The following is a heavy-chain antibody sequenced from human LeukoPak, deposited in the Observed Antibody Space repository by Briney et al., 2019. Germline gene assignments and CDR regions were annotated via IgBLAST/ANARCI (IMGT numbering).Heavy chain of an antibody. CDR1: GFTFSTYA. CDR2: ISSSSSYI. V-gene: IGHV3-21*01. CDR3: ARASPRSSGYYLDY. J-gene: IGHJ4*02. D-gene: IGHD3-22*01. Sequence: GGSLRLSCAASGFTFSTYAMHWVRQAPGKGLEWVSSISSSSSYIYYADSVKGRFTISRDNAKNSLYLQMNSLRAEDTAVYYCARASPRSSGYYLDYWGQGTLVTVSS.